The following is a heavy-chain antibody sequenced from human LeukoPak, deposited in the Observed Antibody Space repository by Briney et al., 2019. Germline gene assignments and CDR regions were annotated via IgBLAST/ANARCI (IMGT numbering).Heavy chain of an antibody. J-gene: IGHJ6*03. D-gene: IGHD3-22*01. V-gene: IGHV1-2*02. CDR1: GYTFTDFC. CDR2: ISPKSGAS. Sequence: GASVKVSCKASGYTFTDFCIHWVRQAPGQGLEWMGWISPKSGASNSAQKFQGRVTLTRDTSISTAYMELSRLTSDDTAVYFCARDRAYDSSVYYYYYMDVWGKGTTVTISS. CDR3: ARDRAYDSSVYYYYYMDV.